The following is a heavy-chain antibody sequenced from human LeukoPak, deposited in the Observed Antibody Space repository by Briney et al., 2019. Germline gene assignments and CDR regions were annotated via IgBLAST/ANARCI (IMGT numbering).Heavy chain of an antibody. Sequence: PSETLSLTCTVSGGSISSRSYCWSWIRQPAGKGLEWIGRISSSGSTNYNPSLKSRVTISVDTSKNQFSLKLSSVTAADTAVYFCARGPYSYDSSGAFDIWGQGTMVTVSS. J-gene: IGHJ3*02. CDR1: GGSISSRSYC. CDR2: ISSSGST. CDR3: ARGPYSYDSSGAFDI. V-gene: IGHV4-61*02. D-gene: IGHD3-22*01.